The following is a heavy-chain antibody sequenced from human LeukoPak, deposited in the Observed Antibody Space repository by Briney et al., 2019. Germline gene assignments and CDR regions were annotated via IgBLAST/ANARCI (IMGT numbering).Heavy chain of an antibody. CDR2: ISYDGSNT. J-gene: IGHJ4*02. V-gene: IGHV3-30-3*01. D-gene: IGHD2-2*01. Sequence: GGSLRLSCAASGFTFSRNAMHWVRQAPGKGLEWVALISYDGSNTYYADSVKGRFTISRDNSKNTLYLQMNSLRTEDTGVYYCATILEVVLVQPFDNWGQGTLVTVSS. CDR1: GFTFSRNA. CDR3: ATILEVVLVQPFDN.